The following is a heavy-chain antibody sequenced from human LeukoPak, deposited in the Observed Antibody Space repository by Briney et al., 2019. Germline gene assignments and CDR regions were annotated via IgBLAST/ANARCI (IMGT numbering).Heavy chain of an antibody. V-gene: IGHV1-69*04. D-gene: IGHD1-26*01. J-gene: IGHJ6*02. CDR3: ASSGSYPYYYGMDV. CDR2: IIPILGIA. Sequence: SVKLSCKASGGTFSSYAISWVRQAPGQGLEWMGRIIPILGIANYAQKFQGRVTITADKSTSTAYMELSSLRSEDTAVYYCASSGSYPYYYGMDVWGQGTTVTVSS. CDR1: GGTFSSYA.